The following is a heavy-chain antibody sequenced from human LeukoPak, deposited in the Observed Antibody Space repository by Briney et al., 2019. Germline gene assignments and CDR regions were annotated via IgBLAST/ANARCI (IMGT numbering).Heavy chain of an antibody. CDR3: VRGVGVSRFNYLDS. CDR1: GFTFSSYW. V-gene: IGHV3-74*01. J-gene: IGHJ4*02. Sequence: PGGSLRLSCAASGFTFSSYWMHWVRQAPGKGLVWVSRINSDGIYTTYADSVKGRFTISRDNAKNTLYLQMNSLRDDDTAVYYCVRGVGVSRFNYLDSWGQGTLVIVSS. D-gene: IGHD6-13*01. CDR2: INSDGIYT.